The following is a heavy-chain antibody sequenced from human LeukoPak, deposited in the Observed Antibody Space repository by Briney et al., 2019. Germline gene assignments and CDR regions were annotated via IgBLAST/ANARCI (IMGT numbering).Heavy chain of an antibody. CDR3: ARGVYDSSGYTGYWFDP. Sequence: GRSLRLSCAASGFTFSSYDMHWVRQATGKGLEWVSAIGTAGDTYYPGSVKGRFTISRENAKNSLYLQMNSLRAGDTAVYYCARGVYDSSGYTGYWFDPWGQGTLVTVSS. J-gene: IGHJ5*02. V-gene: IGHV3-13*01. D-gene: IGHD3-22*01. CDR2: IGTAGDT. CDR1: GFTFSSYD.